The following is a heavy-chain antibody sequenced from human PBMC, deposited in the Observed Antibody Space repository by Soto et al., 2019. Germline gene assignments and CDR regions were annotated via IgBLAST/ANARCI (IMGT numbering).Heavy chain of an antibody. CDR2: INAGNGNT. CDR1: GYTLTSYA. Sequence: ASVKVSCKASGYTLTSYAMHWVRQAPGQRLEWMGWINAGNGNTKYSQKFQGRVTITRDTSASTAYMELSSLRSEDTAVYYCARYLEYYYDSSGYKSTYYFDYWGQGTLVTVSS. CDR3: ARYLEYYYDSSGYKSTYYFDY. V-gene: IGHV1-3*01. J-gene: IGHJ4*02. D-gene: IGHD3-22*01.